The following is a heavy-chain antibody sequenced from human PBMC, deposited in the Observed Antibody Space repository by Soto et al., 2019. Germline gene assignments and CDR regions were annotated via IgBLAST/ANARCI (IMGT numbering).Heavy chain of an antibody. CDR3: VKEANPFINTLVVLIFDY. J-gene: IGHJ4*02. CDR2: INHSGST. Sequence: SETLSLTFAFYGGAFSGYYWSWIRQPPGKGLEWIGGINHSGSTNYNPSLKSRVTISVDASKNHFSLKLSSVTAADTAVYYCVKEANPFINTLVVLIFDYWGQGTQVTVSS. D-gene: IGHD3-22*01. CDR1: GGAFSGYY. V-gene: IGHV4-34*01.